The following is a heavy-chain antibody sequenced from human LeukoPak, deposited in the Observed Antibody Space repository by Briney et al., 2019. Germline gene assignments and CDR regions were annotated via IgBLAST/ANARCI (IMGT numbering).Heavy chain of an antibody. J-gene: IGHJ1*01. CDR3: ARGASYSSSWLRAEYFQH. Sequence: PSETLSLTCAVYGGSFSGYYWSWIRQPPGKGLEWIGEINHSGSTNYNPSIKSRVTISVDTSKNQFSLKLSSVTAADTAVYYCARGASYSSSWLRAEYFQHWGQGTLVTVSS. D-gene: IGHD6-13*01. CDR1: GGSFSGYY. V-gene: IGHV4-34*01. CDR2: INHSGST.